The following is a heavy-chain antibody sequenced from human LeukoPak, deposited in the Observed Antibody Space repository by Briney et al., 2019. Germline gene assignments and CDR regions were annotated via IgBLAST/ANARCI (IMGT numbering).Heavy chain of an antibody. D-gene: IGHD3-22*01. J-gene: IGHJ4*02. V-gene: IGHV1-2*02. Sequence: ASVKVSCKASGYSFTGYFIHWVRQAPGQGLEWMGWINPNSGGTNYAQKFQGRVTMARDTSITTAYMELSRLRSDDTAVYYCARDWDNYDSSGYYGYDYWGQGILVTVSS. CDR2: INPNSGGT. CDR3: ARDWDNYDSSGYYGYDY. CDR1: GYSFTGYF.